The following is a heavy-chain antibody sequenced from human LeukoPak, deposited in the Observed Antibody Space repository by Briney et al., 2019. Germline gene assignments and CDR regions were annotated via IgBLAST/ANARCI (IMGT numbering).Heavy chain of an antibody. Sequence: GGXLRLSCAASGFTFSNAWMSWVRQAPGKGLEGVGRIKSKSDGGTTDYAAQGKGRFTIERDEKKKRLYVKRNRLKREDTAVYYCTTDRYGDYYYYYMDVWGKGTTVTVSS. V-gene: IGHV3-15*01. CDR1: GFTFSNAW. D-gene: IGHD4-17*01. J-gene: IGHJ6*03. CDR3: TTDRYGDYYYYYMDV. CDR2: IKSKSDGGTT.